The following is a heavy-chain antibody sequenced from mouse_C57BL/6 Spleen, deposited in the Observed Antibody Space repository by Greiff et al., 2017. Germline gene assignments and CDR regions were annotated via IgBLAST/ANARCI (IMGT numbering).Heavy chain of an antibody. Sequence: EVKLVESGAELVRPGASVKLSCTASGFNIKDDYMHWVKQRPEQGLEWIGWIDPENGDTESASKFQGKATITADTSSNTAYLQLSSLTSEDTAVYYCTSGSRGAMDYWGQGTSVTVSS. V-gene: IGHV14-4*01. J-gene: IGHJ4*01. CDR1: GFNIKDDY. D-gene: IGHD1-1*01. CDR3: TSGSRGAMDY. CDR2: IDPENGDT.